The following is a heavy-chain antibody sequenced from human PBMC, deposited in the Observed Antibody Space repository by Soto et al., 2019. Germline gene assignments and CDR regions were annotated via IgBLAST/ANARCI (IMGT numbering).Heavy chain of an antibody. CDR3: AKEQWELLMLHAGAI. D-gene: IGHD1-26*01. CDR1: GFTFSSYG. V-gene: IGHV3-30*18. CDR2: ISYDGSNK. Sequence: PGGSLRLSCAASGFTFSSYGMHWVRQAPGKGLEWVAVISYDGSNKYYADSVKGRFTISRDNSKNTLYLQMNSLRAEDTAVYYCAKEQWELLMLHAGAIWGQGTMVTVPS. J-gene: IGHJ3*02.